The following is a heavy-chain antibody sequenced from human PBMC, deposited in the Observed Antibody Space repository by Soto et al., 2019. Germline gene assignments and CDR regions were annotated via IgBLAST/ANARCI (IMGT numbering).Heavy chain of an antibody. V-gene: IGHV3-30*18. D-gene: IGHD4-17*01. CDR2: ISCDGSNK. J-gene: IGHJ4*02. Sequence: QVQLVESGGGVVQPGRSLRLSCAASGFTFSSYGMHWVRQAPGKGLERVAVISCDGSNKYYADSVKGRFIISRDNSKNTLYLQMNSLRAEDMAVYYCAKAIAATVTTYFDYWGQGTLVTVSS. CDR1: GFTFSSYG. CDR3: AKAIAATVTTYFDY.